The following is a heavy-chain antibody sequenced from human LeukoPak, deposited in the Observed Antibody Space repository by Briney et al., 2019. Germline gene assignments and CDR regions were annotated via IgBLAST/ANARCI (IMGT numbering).Heavy chain of an antibody. J-gene: IGHJ6*02. CDR1: GGSISSYY. Sequence: PSETLSLTYTVSGGSISSYYWSWIRQPPGKGLEWIGYIYYSGSTNYNPSLKSRVTISVDTSKNQFSLKLSSVTAADMAVYYCARRKPVAVAGLYYYYGMDVWGQGTTVTVSS. V-gene: IGHV4-59*08. CDR3: ARRKPVAVAGLYYYYGMDV. CDR2: IYYSGST. D-gene: IGHD6-19*01.